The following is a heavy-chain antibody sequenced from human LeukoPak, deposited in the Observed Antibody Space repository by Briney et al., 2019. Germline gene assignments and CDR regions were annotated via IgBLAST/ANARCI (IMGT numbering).Heavy chain of an antibody. D-gene: IGHD7-27*01. CDR1: GFTFSSYE. J-gene: IGHJ4*02. CDR2: VSPPGGGT. Sequence: GGSLRLSCAASGFTFSSYEMNWVRQAPGKGLEWLSGVSPPGGGTYYADSVKGRFTISRDDSKNTLSLQMNSLRVEDTAVYYCARDLAWGAFDYWGQGTLVTVSS. V-gene: IGHV3-23*01. CDR3: ARDLAWGAFDY.